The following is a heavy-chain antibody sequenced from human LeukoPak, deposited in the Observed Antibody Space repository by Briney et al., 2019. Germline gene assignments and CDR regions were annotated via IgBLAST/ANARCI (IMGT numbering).Heavy chain of an antibody. CDR3: ARDLYCTNGVCYLYYYYGMDV. CDR1: GYTFTSYY. D-gene: IGHD2-8*01. CDR2: INPSGGST. Sequence: GASVKVSCKASGYTFTSYYMHWVRQAPGQGLEWMGIINPSGGSTSYAQKFQGRVTMTGDTSTSTVYMELSSLRSEDTAVYYCARDLYCTNGVCYLYYYYGMDVWGQGTTVTVSS. J-gene: IGHJ6*02. V-gene: IGHV1-46*01.